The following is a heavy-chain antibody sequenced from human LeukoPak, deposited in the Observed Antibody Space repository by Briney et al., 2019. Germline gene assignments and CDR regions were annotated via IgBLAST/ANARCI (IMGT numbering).Heavy chain of an antibody. Sequence: ASVKVSCKASGYTFNTYGITWVRQAPGQGLEWMGWISGYNGKTKYAQKLQDRVTMTTDTSTTTAYMELRSLRSDDTAVYYCATAGGWFENAFDIWGQGTMVTVSS. D-gene: IGHD6-19*01. J-gene: IGHJ3*02. CDR2: ISGYNGKT. CDR3: ATAGGWFENAFDI. V-gene: IGHV1-18*01. CDR1: GYTFNTYG.